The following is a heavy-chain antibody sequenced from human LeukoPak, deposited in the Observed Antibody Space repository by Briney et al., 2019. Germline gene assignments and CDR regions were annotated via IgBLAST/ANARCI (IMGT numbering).Heavy chain of an antibody. CDR2: ISGSGDAT. V-gene: IGHV3-23*01. J-gene: IGHJ6*02. Sequence: QSGGSLRLSCAVSGFMFSQHTMSWVRQAPGKRLEWVSSISGSGDATRYADSVMGRFTISRDNAKNTLSLQMNSLRAEDTAVYYCARAGIQDGMDVWGQGTTVTVSS. CDR3: ARAGIQDGMDV. CDR1: GFMFSQHT.